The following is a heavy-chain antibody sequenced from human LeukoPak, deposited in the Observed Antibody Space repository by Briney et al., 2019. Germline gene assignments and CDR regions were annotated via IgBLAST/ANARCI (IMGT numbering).Heavy chain of an antibody. V-gene: IGHV4-34*01. Sequence: SETLSLTCAVYGGSFSGYYWSWIRQPPGKGLEWIGEINHSESTNYSPSLKSRVTISVDTSKNQFSLKLSSVTAADTAVYYCARIETTVTTSRNYYYYYGMDVWGQGTTVTVSS. J-gene: IGHJ6*02. CDR3: ARIETTVTTSRNYYYYYGMDV. CDR1: GGSFSGYY. CDR2: INHSEST. D-gene: IGHD4-17*01.